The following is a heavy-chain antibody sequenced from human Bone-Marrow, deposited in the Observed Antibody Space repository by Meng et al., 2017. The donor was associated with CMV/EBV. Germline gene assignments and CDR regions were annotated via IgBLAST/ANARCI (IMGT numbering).Heavy chain of an antibody. CDR3: ASSSTTLYGMDV. D-gene: IGHD2-2*01. CDR1: GFTFSSYS. Sequence: GESLKISCAASGFTFSSYSMNWVRQAPGKGLEWVSSISSSSSYIYYADPVKGRFTISRDNAKNSLYLQMNSLRAEDTAVYYCASSSTTLYGMDVWGQGTTVTVSS. CDR2: ISSSSSYI. V-gene: IGHV3-21*01. J-gene: IGHJ6*02.